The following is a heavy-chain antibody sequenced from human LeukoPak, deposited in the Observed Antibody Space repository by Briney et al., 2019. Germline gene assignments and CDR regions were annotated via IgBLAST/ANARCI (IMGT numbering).Heavy chain of an antibody. J-gene: IGHJ6*02. CDR1: GYTFTSYY. D-gene: IGHD1-26*01. CDR3: AKDMSVGATGYGLDV. CDR2: INPGGGST. Sequence: ASVKVSCKASGYTFTSYYMHWVRQAPGQGLEWMGIINPGGGSTSYAQKFQGRVTMTRDMSTSTVYMELSSLRSEDTALYYCAKDMSVGATGYGLDVWGQGTTVTVSS. V-gene: IGHV1-46*01.